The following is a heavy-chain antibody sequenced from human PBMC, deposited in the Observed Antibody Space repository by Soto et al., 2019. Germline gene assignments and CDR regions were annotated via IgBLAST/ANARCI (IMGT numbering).Heavy chain of an antibody. CDR3: VRGSSYYDFWSGPDAFDI. CDR2: MNPNSGNT. V-gene: IGHV1-8*01. J-gene: IGHJ3*02. Sequence: QVQLVQSGAEVKKPGASVKVSCKASGYTFTSYDINWVRQATGQGLEWMGWMNPNSGNTGYAQKFQGRVTMTRNTSISTAYMELSSLRSEDTAVYYCVRGSSYYDFWSGPDAFDIWGQGTMVTVSS. D-gene: IGHD3-3*01. CDR1: GYTFTSYD.